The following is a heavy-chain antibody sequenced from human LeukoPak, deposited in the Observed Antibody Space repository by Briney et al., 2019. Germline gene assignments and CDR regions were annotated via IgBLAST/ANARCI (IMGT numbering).Heavy chain of an antibody. J-gene: IGHJ4*02. D-gene: IGHD6-13*01. CDR1: GFTFDDHG. CDR2: IKWDGGST. V-gene: IGHV3-20*04. CDR3: ARGAGSSWYFYFDY. Sequence: GGSLRLSCAASGFTFDDHGMTWVRQAPGKGLEWVSGIKWDGGSTGYAESVEGRFTISRDNAKNSLYLQMNSLRVEDTAVYYCARGAGSSWYFYFDYWGQGTLVTVSS.